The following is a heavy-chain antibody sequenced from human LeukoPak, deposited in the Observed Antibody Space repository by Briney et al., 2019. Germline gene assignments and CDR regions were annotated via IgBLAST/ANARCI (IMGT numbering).Heavy chain of an antibody. V-gene: IGHV4-4*07. CDR3: ARVSFGELSLFDY. J-gene: IGHJ4*02. CDR2: IYTSGST. CDR1: GCSISSYY. D-gene: IGHD3-10*01. Sequence: PAETLSLTCTVSGCSISSYYWSWIRHPAGEGREWIVRIYTSGSTNYNPSPKSRLTMSVDTSKNQSSLKLSSVTAADTAVYYCARVSFGELSLFDYWGQGTLVTVSS.